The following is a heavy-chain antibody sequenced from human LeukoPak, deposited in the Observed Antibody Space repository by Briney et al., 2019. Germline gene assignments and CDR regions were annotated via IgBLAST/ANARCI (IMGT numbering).Heavy chain of an antibody. V-gene: IGHV4-59*08. CDR3: ARHSSSWTTEVRYNWFDP. J-gene: IGHJ5*02. CDR1: GGSISNYY. D-gene: IGHD6-13*01. Sequence: SETLSLTCTVSGGSISNYYWTWIRQPPGKGLEWIGYISYSGSTNYNPSLKSRVAISVDTSKNQFSLNLSSVTAADTAVYYCARHSSSWTTEVRYNWFDPWGQGTLVTVSS. CDR2: ISYSGST.